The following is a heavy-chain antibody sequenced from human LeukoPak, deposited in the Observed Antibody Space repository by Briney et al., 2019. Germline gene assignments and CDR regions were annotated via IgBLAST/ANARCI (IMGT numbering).Heavy chain of an antibody. Sequence: SVKVSCKASGGTFSSYTSSWVRQAPGQGLEWMGRIIPILGIANYAQKFQGRVTITADKSTSTAYMELSSLRSEDTAVYYCAREGRVVEMATGEYFQHWGQGTLVTVSS. J-gene: IGHJ1*01. CDR2: IIPILGIA. V-gene: IGHV1-69*04. CDR3: AREGRVVEMATGEYFQH. D-gene: IGHD5-24*01. CDR1: GGTFSSYT.